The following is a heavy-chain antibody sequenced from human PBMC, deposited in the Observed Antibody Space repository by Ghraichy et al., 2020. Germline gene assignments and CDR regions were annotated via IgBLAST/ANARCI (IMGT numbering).Heavy chain of an antibody. V-gene: IGHV4-61*01. J-gene: IGHJ4*02. Sequence: SETLSLTCTVSGGSVSSGSYYWSWIRQPPGKGLEWIGYIYYSGSTNYNPSLKSRVTISVDTSKNQFSLKLSSVTAADTAVYYCARLGVGAVATPSDYWGQGTLVTVSS. CDR2: IYYSGST. D-gene: IGHD6-19*01. CDR3: ARLGVGAVATPSDY. CDR1: GGSVSSGSYY.